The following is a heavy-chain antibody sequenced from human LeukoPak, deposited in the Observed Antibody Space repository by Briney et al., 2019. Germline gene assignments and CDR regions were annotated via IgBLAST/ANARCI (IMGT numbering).Heavy chain of an antibody. J-gene: IGHJ4*02. D-gene: IGHD6-19*01. Sequence: VASVTVSLKCSVYTFTSCDIYWVRQPPAPGSERMGWGKINHSNTGYAQKFQGRVTMTRNTTISTAYMELSSLGSEDTAVYYSARGLRIAVAGSGTLGYWGQGTLVTVSS. CDR1: VYTFTSCD. CDR3: ARGLRIAVAGSGTLGY. V-gene: IGHV1-8*01. CDR2: GKINHSNT.